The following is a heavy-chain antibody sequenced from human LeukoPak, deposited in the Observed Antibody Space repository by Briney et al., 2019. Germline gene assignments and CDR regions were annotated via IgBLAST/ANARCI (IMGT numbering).Heavy chain of an antibody. D-gene: IGHD3-22*01. CDR1: GGSISSGSYY. J-gene: IGHJ4*02. CDR3: ARGVTYYCDSSGYLY. CDR2: IHTSGPT. V-gene: IGHV4-61*02. Sequence: SETLSLTCTVSGGSISSGSYYWSWIRQPAGKGLEWIGRIHTSGPTNYNPSLKSRVTISVDTSKNQFSLNLSSVTAADTAVYYCARGVTYYCDSSGYLYWGQGTLVTVSS.